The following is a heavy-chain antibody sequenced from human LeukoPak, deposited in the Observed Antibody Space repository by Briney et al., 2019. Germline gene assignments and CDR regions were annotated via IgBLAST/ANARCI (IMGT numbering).Heavy chain of an antibody. V-gene: IGHV4-61*02. J-gene: IGHJ4*02. Sequence: SQTLSLTCTVSGGSISSGSYYWSWLRQPAGKGLEWIGRIYTSGSTNYNPSLKSRVTISVDTSKNQFSLKLSSVTAADTAVYYCARGLAGTFLFDYWGQGTLVTVSS. CDR1: GGSISSGSYY. CDR3: ARGLAGTFLFDY. CDR2: IYTSGST. D-gene: IGHD6-19*01.